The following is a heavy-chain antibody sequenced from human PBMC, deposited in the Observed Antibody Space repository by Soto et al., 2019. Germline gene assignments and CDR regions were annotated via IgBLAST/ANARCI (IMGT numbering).Heavy chain of an antibody. CDR3: ASRTIFGVVIGV. CDR2: INSDGSST. Sequence: PGGSLRLSCAASGFTFSSYLMHWVRQAPGKGLVWVSRINSDGSSTSYADSVKGRFTISRDNAKNTLYLQMNSLRAEDTAVYYCASRTIFGVVIGVWGKGTTVTVSS. J-gene: IGHJ6*04. D-gene: IGHD3-3*01. V-gene: IGHV3-74*01. CDR1: GFTFSSYL.